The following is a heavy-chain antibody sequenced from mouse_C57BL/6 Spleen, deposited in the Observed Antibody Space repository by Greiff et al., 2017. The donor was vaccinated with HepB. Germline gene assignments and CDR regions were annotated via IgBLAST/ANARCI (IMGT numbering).Heavy chain of an antibody. J-gene: IGHJ1*03. CDR2: ISDGGSYT. CDR3: ARRDYYGSRYFDV. D-gene: IGHD1-1*01. V-gene: IGHV5-4*01. Sequence: EVQLVESGGGLVKPGGSLKLSCAASGFTFSSYAMSWVRQTPEKRLEWVATISDGGSYTYYPDNVKGRFTISRDNAKNNLYLQMSHLKSEDTAMYYCARRDYYGSRYFDVWGTGTTVTVSS. CDR1: GFTFSSYA.